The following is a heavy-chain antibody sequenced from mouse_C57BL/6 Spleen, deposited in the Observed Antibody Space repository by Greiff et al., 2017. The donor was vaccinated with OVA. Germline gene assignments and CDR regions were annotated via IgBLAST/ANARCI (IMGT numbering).Heavy chain of an antibody. Sequence: VQLQQSGPELVKPGASVKIPCKASGYTFTDYNMDWVKQSHGKSLEWIGDINPNNGGTIYNQKFKGKATLTVDKSSSTAYMELRSLTSEDTAVYYCARIRSGYYAMDYWGQGTSVTVSS. J-gene: IGHJ4*01. CDR3: ARIRSGYYAMDY. V-gene: IGHV1-18*01. D-gene: IGHD2-12*01. CDR1: GYTFTDYN. CDR2: INPNNGGT.